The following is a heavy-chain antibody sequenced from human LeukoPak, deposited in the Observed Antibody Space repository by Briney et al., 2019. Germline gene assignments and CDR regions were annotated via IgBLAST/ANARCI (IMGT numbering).Heavy chain of an antibody. CDR2: ISSSSSYT. Sequence: GGSLRLSCAASKFTFSSFAMSWVRQAPGKGLEWGSYISSSSSYTNHADSVKGRFTISRDNAKNSLYLQTSGLRVEDMAVYYCARVDYGDYGFDYWGQGTLVTVSS. V-gene: IGHV3-21*05. J-gene: IGHJ4*02. CDR1: KFTFSSFA. CDR3: ARVDYGDYGFDY. D-gene: IGHD4-17*01.